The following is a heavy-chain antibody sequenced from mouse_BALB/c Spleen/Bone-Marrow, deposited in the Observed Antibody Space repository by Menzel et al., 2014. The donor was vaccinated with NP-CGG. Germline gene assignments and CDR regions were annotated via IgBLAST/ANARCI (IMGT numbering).Heavy chain of an antibody. CDR3: ARGGFSIDY. CDR1: GYAFSLYW. Sequence: QVQLQQSGAELVRPGSSVKISCKASGYAFSLYWVNWVKQRPGQGLEWIGQIYPGDDDTDYNGKFKGKATLTADRSSGTAYMQLGSLTSEDSAVYFCARGGFSIDYWGHGTTLTVSS. V-gene: IGHV1-80*01. J-gene: IGHJ2*01. CDR2: IYPGDDDT.